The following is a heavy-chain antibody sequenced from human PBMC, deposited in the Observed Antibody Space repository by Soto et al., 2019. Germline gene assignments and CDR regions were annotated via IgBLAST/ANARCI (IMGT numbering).Heavy chain of an antibody. V-gene: IGHV1-69*12. CDR1: GGTFSTYT. Sequence: QVQLVQSGAEVKKPGSSVKVSCKASGGTFSTYTINWVRQAPGQGLEWMGGIIPMFGTANYAQKFQGRVTISADESTSTAYMELSSLRSEDTAVYYCARLYCISTSFHYCGMDVWGQGTTVTVSS. CDR3: ARLYCISTSFHYCGMDV. J-gene: IGHJ6*02. D-gene: IGHD2-2*01. CDR2: IIPMFGTA.